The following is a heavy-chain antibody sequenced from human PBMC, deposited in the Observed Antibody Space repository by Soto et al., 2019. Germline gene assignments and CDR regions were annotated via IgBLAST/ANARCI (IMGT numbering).Heavy chain of an antibody. CDR3: AKQQEAGEFDP. CDR2: IYYSGST. J-gene: IGHJ5*02. Sequence: PSETLSLTCTGSGGSISSYYWSWIRQPPGKGLEWIGYIYYSGSTNYNPSLKSRVTISVDTSKNQFSLKLSSVTAADTAVYYCAKQQEAGEFDPWGQGTLVTVSS. V-gene: IGHV4-59*08. CDR1: GGSISSYY. D-gene: IGHD6-19*01.